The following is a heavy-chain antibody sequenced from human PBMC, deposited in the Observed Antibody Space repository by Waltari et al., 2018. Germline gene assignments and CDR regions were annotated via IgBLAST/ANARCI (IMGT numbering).Heavy chain of an antibody. D-gene: IGHD4-17*01. CDR2: ISPISSKS. V-gene: IGHV1-69*05. Sequence: QVQLVQSGAEVKKPGSSVKFSCKASGGTFSSYAISLVRQAPGQGLEWMGGISPISSKSNYAQKFQSRVTITTDEPTSTAYMKLSSLRSEDTSGYCCASRSGDYVMGAIGIWGQGTMVTVSS. CDR1: GGTFSSYA. CDR3: ASRSGDYVMGAIGI. J-gene: IGHJ3*02.